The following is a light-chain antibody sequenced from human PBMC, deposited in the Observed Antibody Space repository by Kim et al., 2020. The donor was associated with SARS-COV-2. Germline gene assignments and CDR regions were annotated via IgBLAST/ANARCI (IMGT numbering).Light chain of an antibody. Sequence: AVQLTQSPSSLSASVGDRVTITCRASQGISGALAWYQQKPGKPLKCLIYDVSSLQSGVPSRFSGSGSGTDFTLTISSLQPEDFATYYCQQFNNYPLTFGGGTKVDIK. J-gene: IGKJ4*01. CDR1: QGISGA. CDR3: QQFNNYPLT. V-gene: IGKV1D-13*01. CDR2: DVS.